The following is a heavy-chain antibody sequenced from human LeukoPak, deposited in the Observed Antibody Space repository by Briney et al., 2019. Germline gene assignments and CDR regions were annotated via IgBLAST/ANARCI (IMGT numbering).Heavy chain of an antibody. J-gene: IGHJ6*02. CDR3: ARDWRPPNIAAAGTSYYYGMDV. V-gene: IGHV3-7*01. CDR1: GFIFSNYW. Sequence: GGSLRLSCSASGFIFSNYWMTWVRQAPGKGLEWVANIKQDGSEKYYVDSVRGRFTISRDNAKKSLYLQMNSLRAEDTAVYYCARDWRPPNIAAAGTSYYYGMDVWGQGTTVTVSS. CDR2: IKQDGSEK. D-gene: IGHD6-13*01.